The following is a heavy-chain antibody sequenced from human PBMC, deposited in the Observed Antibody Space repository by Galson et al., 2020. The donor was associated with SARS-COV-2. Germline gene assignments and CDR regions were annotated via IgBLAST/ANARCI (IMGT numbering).Heavy chain of an antibody. D-gene: IGHD3-16*01. CDR1: GASISGSY. J-gene: IGHJ4*02. Sequence: SETLSLTCSVSGASISGSYWSWIRQPPGKGLEWIGYIYYSGNTNYNPSLESRATISIDTSEDQFSLKLSSVTAADTAVYYCAARAYKYVAFGGAPGIEFDYWGQGILVTVSS. V-gene: IGHV4-59*01. CDR2: IYYSGNT. CDR3: AARAYKYVAFGGAPGIEFDY.